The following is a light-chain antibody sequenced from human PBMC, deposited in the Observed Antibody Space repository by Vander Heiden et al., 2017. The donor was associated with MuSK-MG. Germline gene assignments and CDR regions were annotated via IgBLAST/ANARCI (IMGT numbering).Light chain of an antibody. CDR2: DAS. Sequence: DIQMTQSPSSLSASIGDRVIITCQASQDITNYLNWYQQEPGKAPKLLIYDASYLETGVPSRFSGSGSGTDFTFTISSLQPEDIATYYCQQYANFPLTFGCGTKVEIK. V-gene: IGKV1-33*01. J-gene: IGKJ4*01. CDR1: QDITNY. CDR3: QQYANFPLT.